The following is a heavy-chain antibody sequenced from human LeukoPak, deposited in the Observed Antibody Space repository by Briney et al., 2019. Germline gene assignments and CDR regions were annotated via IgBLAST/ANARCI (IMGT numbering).Heavy chain of an antibody. Sequence: PGGSLRLSCAASGFTFSSYAMSWVRQAPGKGLEWVSAISGSGGSTYYADSVKGRFTISRDNSKNTLYLQMNSLRAEDTAVYYCARDQVWAAAGILGVLDYWGQGTLVTVSS. CDR2: ISGSGGST. J-gene: IGHJ4*02. D-gene: IGHD6-13*01. V-gene: IGHV3-23*01. CDR1: GFTFSSYA. CDR3: ARDQVWAAAGILGVLDY.